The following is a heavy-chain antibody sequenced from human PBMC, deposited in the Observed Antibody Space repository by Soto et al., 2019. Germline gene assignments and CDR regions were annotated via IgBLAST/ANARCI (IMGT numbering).Heavy chain of an antibody. V-gene: IGHV5-10-1*01. D-gene: IGHD3-22*01. CDR2: IDPSDSYT. Sequence: PGESLKLSCKGSGYSFTSYWISWVRQMPGKGLEWMGRIDPSDSYTNYSPSFQGHVTISADKSISTAYLQWSSLKASDTAMYYCASQTYYYDSSGLNWFDPWGQGTLVTVSS. CDR1: GYSFTSYW. CDR3: ASQTYYYDSSGLNWFDP. J-gene: IGHJ5*02.